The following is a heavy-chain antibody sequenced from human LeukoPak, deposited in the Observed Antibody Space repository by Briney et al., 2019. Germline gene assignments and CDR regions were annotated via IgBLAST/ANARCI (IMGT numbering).Heavy chain of an antibody. D-gene: IGHD3-22*01. CDR2: IYWDDDK. CDR3: AHNTAIYDSYGYYYTGWYFDL. Sequence: SGPTLVKPTQTLTLTCTFSGFSLTTSGVGVGWIRQPPGKALEWLALIYWDDDKRYSPSLKSRLTITKDTSKDQVVLTMTNMEPVDTATYYCAHNTAIYDSYGYYYTGWYFDLWGRGTLVTVSS. CDR1: GFSLTTSGVG. V-gene: IGHV2-5*02. J-gene: IGHJ2*01.